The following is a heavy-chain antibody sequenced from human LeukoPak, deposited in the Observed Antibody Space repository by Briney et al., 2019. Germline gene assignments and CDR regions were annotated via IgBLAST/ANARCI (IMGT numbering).Heavy chain of an antibody. D-gene: IGHD3-3*01. V-gene: IGHV3-30-3*01. CDR3: ARPAGVVILGYFDY. CDR2: ISYDGSNK. CDR1: GFTFSSYA. J-gene: IGHJ4*02. Sequence: GGSLRLSCAASGFTFSSYAMHWVRQAPGKGLEWVAVISYDGSNKYYADSVKGRFTISRDNSKNTLYLQMNSLRAEDTAVYYCARPAGVVILGYFDYWGQGTLVTVSS.